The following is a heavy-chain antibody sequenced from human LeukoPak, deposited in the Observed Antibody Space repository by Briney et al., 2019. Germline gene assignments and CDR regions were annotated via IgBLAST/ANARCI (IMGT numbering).Heavy chain of an antibody. CDR2: ISDNGGFT. J-gene: IGHJ3*01. CDR3: ARGLVGAAYAFDV. CDR1: GFTFSSHA. V-gene: IGHV3-23*01. D-gene: IGHD1-26*01. Sequence: RGSLRLSCAASGFTFSSHAMSWVRQAPGKGLEWVSVISDNGGFTYYADSVKGRFTISRDNSKNTLYLQMNSLRAEDTAIYYCARGLVGAAYAFDVWGQGTMVTVSS.